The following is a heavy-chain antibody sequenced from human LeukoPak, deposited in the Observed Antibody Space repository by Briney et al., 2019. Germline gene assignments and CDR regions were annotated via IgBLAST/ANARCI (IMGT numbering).Heavy chain of an antibody. CDR3: AKVLVLVSANRYYFDY. D-gene: IGHD2-15*01. CDR1: GLTFSGSA. V-gene: IGHV3-23*01. J-gene: IGHJ4*02. Sequence: GSLRLSCAASGLTFSGSAMSWVRQAPGKGLEWVSLNSGSGNSTYYADSVKGRFTISRDNSKNTLYLQMNSLRAEDTAVYYCAKVLVLVSANRYYFDYWGQGTLVTVSS. CDR2: NSGSGNST.